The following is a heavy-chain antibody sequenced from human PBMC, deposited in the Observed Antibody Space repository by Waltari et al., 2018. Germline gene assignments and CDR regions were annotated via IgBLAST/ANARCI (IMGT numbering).Heavy chain of an antibody. CDR1: GFAFSSRW. J-gene: IGHJ4*02. CDR3: ARATNHAFDN. Sequence: EVQVVESGGGLVQPGGSLRLSCAPSGFAFSSRWISWLRQAPGQGLEWVDKRKEYGSAQYYLDSVRGRFTISRDNTKNALFLQMNSLRAEDTAVYFCARATNHAFDNWGQGTLVTVSS. V-gene: IGHV3-7*01. CDR2: RKEYGSAQ.